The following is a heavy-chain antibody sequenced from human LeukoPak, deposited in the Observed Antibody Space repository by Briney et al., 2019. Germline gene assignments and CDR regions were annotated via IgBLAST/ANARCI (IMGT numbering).Heavy chain of an antibody. D-gene: IGHD3-10*02. CDR3: AELGITMIGGV. Sequence: GGSLRLSCVGSGFDFSLAWMSWVRQAPGKGLEWVSYISSSGSTIYYADSVKGRFTISRDNAKNSLYLQMNSLRAEDTAVYYCAELGITMIGGVWGKGTTVTISS. CDR2: ISSSGSTI. J-gene: IGHJ6*04. CDR1: GFDFSLAW. V-gene: IGHV3-11*04.